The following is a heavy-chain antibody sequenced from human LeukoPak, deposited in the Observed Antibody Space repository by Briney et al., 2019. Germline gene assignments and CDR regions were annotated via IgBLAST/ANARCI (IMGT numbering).Heavy chain of an antibody. CDR1: GGSISSGGYY. J-gene: IGHJ3*02. CDR2: IYYSGST. CDR3: AGHGSGSYLGAFDI. V-gene: IGHV4-31*03. Sequence: SETLSLTCTVSGGSISSGGYYWSWIRQHPGKGLEWIGYIYYSGSTYYNPSLKSRVTISVDTSKNQFSLKLSSVTAADTAVYYCAGHGSGSYLGAFDIWGQGTMVTVSS. D-gene: IGHD3-10*01.